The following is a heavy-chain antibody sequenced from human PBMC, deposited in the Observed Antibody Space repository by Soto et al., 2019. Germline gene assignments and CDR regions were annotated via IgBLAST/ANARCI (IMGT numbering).Heavy chain of an antibody. J-gene: IGHJ6*02. CDR3: VGALTYEVPYYYYGMDV. CDR1: GFSFSTYL. D-gene: IGHD3-16*01. Sequence: PGGSLRLSCAASGFSFSTYLMSWVRQAPGKGLEWVANIKQGGNEKFYVDSVKGRFTISRDSDKKSLYPQMDSLRVEDTAVYYCVGALTYEVPYYYYGMDVWGQGTTVTVSS. V-gene: IGHV3-7*01. CDR2: IKQGGNEK.